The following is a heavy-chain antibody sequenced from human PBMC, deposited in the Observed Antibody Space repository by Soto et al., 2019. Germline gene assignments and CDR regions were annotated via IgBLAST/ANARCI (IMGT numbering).Heavy chain of an antibody. Sequence: SVKVSCKASGGTFSSYAISWVRQAPGQGLEWMGGIIPIFGTANYAQKFQGRVTITADESASTAYMELSSLRSEDTAVYYCARDFSYYGSGSYYTEHYYYGMDVWGQGTTVTVSS. CDR1: GGTFSSYA. CDR3: ARDFSYYGSGSYYTEHYYYGMDV. D-gene: IGHD3-10*01. J-gene: IGHJ6*02. V-gene: IGHV1-69*13. CDR2: IIPIFGTA.